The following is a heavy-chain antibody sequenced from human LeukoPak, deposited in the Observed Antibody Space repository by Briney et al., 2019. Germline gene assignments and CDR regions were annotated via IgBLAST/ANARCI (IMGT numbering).Heavy chain of an antibody. CDR2: ISYDGSNK. J-gene: IGHJ4*02. D-gene: IGHD3-10*01. CDR1: GFTFSSYA. CDR3: ASRSMVRGVMGDY. Sequence: HGGSLRLSCAASGFTFSSYAMHWVRQAPGKGLEWVAVISYDGSNKYYADSVKGRFTISRDNSKNTLYLQMNSLRAEDTAVYYCASRSMVRGVMGDYWGQGTLVTVSS. V-gene: IGHV3-30*04.